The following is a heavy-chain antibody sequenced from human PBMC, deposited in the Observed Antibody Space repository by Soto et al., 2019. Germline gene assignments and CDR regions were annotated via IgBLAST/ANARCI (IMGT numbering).Heavy chain of an antibody. D-gene: IGHD6-13*01. CDR3: ARAAGTPNDLVLRYYFDS. V-gene: IGHV4-59*01. Sequence: ETLSLTCTVSGGSISSYYWSWIRQPPGKGLEWIGYIYYSGSTNYNPSLKSRVTISVATSKNQFSLKLSSVTAADTAVYYCARAAGTPNDLVLRYYFDSWGQGMRDTV. CDR1: GGSISSYY. J-gene: IGHJ4*02. CDR2: IYYSGST.